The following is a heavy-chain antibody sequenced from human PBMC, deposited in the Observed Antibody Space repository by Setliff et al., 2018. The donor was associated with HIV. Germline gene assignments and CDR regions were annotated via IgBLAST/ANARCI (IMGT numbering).Heavy chain of an antibody. CDR1: GGTFKNLA. D-gene: IGHD1-1*01. V-gene: IGHV1-69*13. CDR2: VIPSFATA. CDR3: ANPHDGGAFDV. Sequence: GASVKVSCKASGGTFKNLAISWVRQAPGQGLEWMGGVIPSFATANYAQKFQGRITITADELTSTVYMDLNSRKSEDSAVYYCANPHDGGAFDVWGQGTAVTVSS. J-gene: IGHJ3*01.